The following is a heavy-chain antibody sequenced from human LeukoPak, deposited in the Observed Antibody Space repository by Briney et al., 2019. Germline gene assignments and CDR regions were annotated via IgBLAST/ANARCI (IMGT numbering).Heavy chain of an antibody. D-gene: IGHD6-6*01. CDR2: IIPILGIA. J-gene: IGHJ4*02. V-gene: IGHV1-69*04. CDR1: GGTFSSYA. Sequence: SVKVSCKASGGTFSSYAISWVRQAPGQGLEWMGRIIPILGIANYAQKFQGRVTITADESTSTAYMELSSLRSEDTAVYYCARGGYSSSDLDYWGQGTLVTVSS. CDR3: ARGGYSSSDLDY.